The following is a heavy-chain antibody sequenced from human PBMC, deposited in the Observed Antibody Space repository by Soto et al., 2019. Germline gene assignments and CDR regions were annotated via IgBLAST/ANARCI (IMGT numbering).Heavy chain of an antibody. D-gene: IGHD6-13*01. CDR3: ARGGSSSWYWTDYFDY. V-gene: IGHV3-66*01. Sequence: EVQVVESGGGLVQPGGSLRLSCAASGFTVSSNYMSWVRQAPGKGLEWVSVIYSGGSTYYADSVKGRCTISRNNSKNTMYLQKNSLSAEDTAVYYCARGGSSSWYWTDYFDYWGQGTLVTVSS. CDR1: GFTVSSNY. CDR2: IYSGGST. J-gene: IGHJ4*02.